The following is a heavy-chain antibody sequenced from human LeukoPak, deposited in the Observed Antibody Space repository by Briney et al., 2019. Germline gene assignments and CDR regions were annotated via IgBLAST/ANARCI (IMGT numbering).Heavy chain of an antibody. CDR3: ARESPYCSSTSCYFDY. J-gene: IGHJ4*02. CDR1: GFTFSSYG. V-gene: IGHV3-33*01. D-gene: IGHD2-2*01. Sequence: PGRSLRLSCAASGFTFSSYGMHWVRQAPGKGLEWVAVIWYDGSNKYYADSVKGRFTISRDNSKNTLYLQMNSLRAEDTAVYYCARESPYCSSTSCYFDYWGQGTLVTVSS. CDR2: IWYDGSNK.